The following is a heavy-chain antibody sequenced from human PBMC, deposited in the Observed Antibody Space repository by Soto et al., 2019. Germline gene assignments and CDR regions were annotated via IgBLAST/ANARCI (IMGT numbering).Heavy chain of an antibody. CDR2: ISNSGRT. D-gene: IGHD6-19*01. CDR1: GGSISTSY. V-gene: IGHV4-59*01. CDR3: ARMTLYGRSGWYWSDY. Sequence: QVQLQGSGPGLVKPSETLSLTCTVSGGSISTSYWNWIRQTPGKGLEYIGYISNSGRTDYNPSLRDRVTISADTSKNQVSLKMSSVTAADTAVYYCARMTLYGRSGWYWSDYWGQGTLVTVSS. J-gene: IGHJ4*02.